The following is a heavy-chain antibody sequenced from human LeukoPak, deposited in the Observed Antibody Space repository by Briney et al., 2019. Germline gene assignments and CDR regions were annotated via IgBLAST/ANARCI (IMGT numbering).Heavy chain of an antibody. CDR3: ARLSGLGPDSPWELDR. CDR1: GYXFTSYG. CDR2: ISAYNGNT. Sequence: ASVKVSCKASGYXFTSYGISWVRQAPGQGLEWMGWISAYNGNTNYAQKVKGRVTMTTDTSTSTAYMELRSLRFDDTAVYYCARLSGLGPDSPWELDRWGQGTLVTVSS. J-gene: IGHJ4*02. D-gene: IGHD1-26*01. V-gene: IGHV1-18*01.